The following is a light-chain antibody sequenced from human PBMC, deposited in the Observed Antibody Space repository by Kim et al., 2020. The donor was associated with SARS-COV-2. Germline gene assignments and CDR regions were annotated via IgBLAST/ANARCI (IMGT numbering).Light chain of an antibody. CDR1: QSVSSN. CDR3: QQYNNWLAT. V-gene: IGKV3-15*01. Sequence: VSPGERAPLSCRASQSVSSNLAWYQQKPVQAPRLLIFGASTRATGIPARFSGSGSGTEFTLTISSLQSEDFAVYYCQQYNNWLATFGQGTKVDIK. J-gene: IGKJ1*01. CDR2: GAS.